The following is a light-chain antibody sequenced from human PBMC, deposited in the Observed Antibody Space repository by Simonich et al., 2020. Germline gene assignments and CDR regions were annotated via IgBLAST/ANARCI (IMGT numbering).Light chain of an antibody. J-gene: IGLJ3*02. Sequence: QSVLTQPPSASGTPGQRVTISCSGSSSNIGSNYVYWYQKLPGTAPKLLIYRNNRRPSGVPDRFSGSKSGTAASLAISGLRSEDEADYYCAAWDDSLSGPVFGGGTKLTVL. V-gene: IGLV1-47*01. CDR2: RNN. CDR3: AAWDDSLSGPV. CDR1: SSNIGSNY.